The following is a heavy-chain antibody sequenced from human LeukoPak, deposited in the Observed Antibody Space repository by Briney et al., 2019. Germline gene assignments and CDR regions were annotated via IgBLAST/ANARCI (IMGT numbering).Heavy chain of an antibody. Sequence: GGSLRLSCAASGFTFSSYGMHWVRQAPGKGLEWVAFIRYDGSKEYYADSVRGRFTISRDNSKNTLYLQMNSLRAEDTAVYYCARGLQWEPDAFDIWGQGTMVTVSS. V-gene: IGHV3-30*02. CDR1: GFTFSSYG. CDR3: ARGLQWEPDAFDI. D-gene: IGHD1-26*01. J-gene: IGHJ3*02. CDR2: IRYDGSKE.